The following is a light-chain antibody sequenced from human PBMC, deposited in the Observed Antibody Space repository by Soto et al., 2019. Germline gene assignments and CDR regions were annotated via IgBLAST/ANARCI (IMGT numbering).Light chain of an antibody. CDR3: HQYGTSPLT. Sequence: TQSPSSVSASVGDRLTSTCRASQTISGTSLAWYQQKPGQAPRLLIYGASSRATGIPDRFTGSGSATDFTLTISRLEPEDFGIYYCHQYGTSPLTFGGGTKVDIK. CDR2: GAS. CDR1: QTISGTS. V-gene: IGKV3-20*01. J-gene: IGKJ4*01.